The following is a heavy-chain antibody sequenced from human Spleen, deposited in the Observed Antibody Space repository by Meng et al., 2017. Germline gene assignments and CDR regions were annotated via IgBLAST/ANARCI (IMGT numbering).Heavy chain of an antibody. CDR1: GYSFSGYY. CDR2: INPNGGAT. Sequence: QVQAVQSGAEVKKPGAAVKVSCKASGYSFSGYYIHWVRQAPGQGLEWMGWINPNGGATYSAQKFQGRVTMTRDTSISTAYMELSRLKFDDTAVYYCAREGGPDKWFDPWGQETLVTVSS. D-gene: IGHD2-15*01. CDR3: AREGGPDKWFDP. J-gene: IGHJ5*02. V-gene: IGHV1-2*02.